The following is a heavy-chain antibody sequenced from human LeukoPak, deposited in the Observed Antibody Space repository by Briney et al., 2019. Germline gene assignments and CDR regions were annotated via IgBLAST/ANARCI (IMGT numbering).Heavy chain of an antibody. D-gene: IGHD6-19*01. Sequence: SETLSLTCTVSVGSISSSSYYWGWIRQPPGKGLEWIGSIYYSGSTYYNPSLKSRVTISVDTSKNQFSLKLSSVTAADTAVYYCARPGYSSGWRDAFDIWGQGTMVTVS. V-gene: IGHV4-39*01. CDR1: VGSISSSSYY. J-gene: IGHJ3*02. CDR3: ARPGYSSGWRDAFDI. CDR2: IYYSGST.